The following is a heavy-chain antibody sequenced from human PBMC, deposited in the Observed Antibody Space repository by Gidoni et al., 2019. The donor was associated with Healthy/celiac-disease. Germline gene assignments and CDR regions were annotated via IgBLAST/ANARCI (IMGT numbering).Heavy chain of an antibody. Sequence: EVQLLESGGGLVQPGGSQRLSCAASGFTFSIYAMSWVRQAPWTGLEWGSAIRGSGGSTYYADSVKGRFIISRDNSKNTLYLQMSSLRDEDTAVYYCAKDQEFWWELPRAAFDIWGQGTMVTVSS. CDR3: AKDQEFWWELPRAAFDI. D-gene: IGHD2-8*02. V-gene: IGHV3-23*01. CDR2: IRGSGGST. J-gene: IGHJ3*02. CDR1: GFTFSIYA.